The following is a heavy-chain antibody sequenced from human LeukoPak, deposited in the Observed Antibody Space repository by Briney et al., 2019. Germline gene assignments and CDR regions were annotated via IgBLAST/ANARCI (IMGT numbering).Heavy chain of an antibody. CDR2: ISAYNGNT. J-gene: IGHJ4*02. Sequence: GASVKVSCKASGYTFTSYGISWVRQAPGQGLEWMGWISAYNGNTNYAPKLQGKVTMTTDTSTSTAYMELRSLRSDDTAVYYCARVGYGSGWYSLDFDYWGQGTLVTVSS. D-gene: IGHD6-19*01. CDR1: GYTFTSYG. V-gene: IGHV1-18*01. CDR3: ARVGYGSGWYSLDFDY.